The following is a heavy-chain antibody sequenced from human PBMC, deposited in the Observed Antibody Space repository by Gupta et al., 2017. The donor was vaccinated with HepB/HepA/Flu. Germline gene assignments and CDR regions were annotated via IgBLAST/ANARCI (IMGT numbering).Heavy chain of an antibody. CDR1: GFPFGNYV. CDR3: VRDGGTSTSLGDH. D-gene: IGHD2-2*01. Sequence: EVQLLESGGDLVQPGGSLRLSCVASGFPFGNYVMRWVRQAPAKGLEWVASIYGSGTTFYTDSVKGRFTISRDNSKNTLYLQMNSLRAEDTALYYCVRDGGTSTSLGDHWGQGTLVTVSS. J-gene: IGHJ4*02. CDR2: IYGSGTT. V-gene: IGHV3-23*01.